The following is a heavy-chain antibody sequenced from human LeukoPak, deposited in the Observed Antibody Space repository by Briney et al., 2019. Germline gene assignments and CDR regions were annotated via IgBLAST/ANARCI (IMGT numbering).Heavy chain of an antibody. CDR2: ITGSGGST. D-gene: IGHD6-13*01. Sequence: PGGSLRLSCAASGFTFSNYAMGWVRQAPGKGLEWVSGITGSGGSTYYADSVKGRFTISRDNSKNTLYLQMNSLRVEDTAVYYCAKEGGGSSLGRMDVWGQGTTVTVSS. CDR3: AKEGGGSSLGRMDV. CDR1: GFTFSNYA. V-gene: IGHV3-23*01. J-gene: IGHJ6*02.